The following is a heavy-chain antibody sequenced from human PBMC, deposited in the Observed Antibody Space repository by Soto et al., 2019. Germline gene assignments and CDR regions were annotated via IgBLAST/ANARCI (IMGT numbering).Heavy chain of an antibody. CDR2: ISNDGRST. Sequence: EVQLVESGGGIFQPGGSLRLSCAASGLTFSNFRMHWVSQAPGKGLVWVALISNDGRSTNHADSVKGRFTISRDNAKSTLYLQLNSLRAEDTAVYYCARDTAGLSYWGQGTLVTVSS. D-gene: IGHD2-21*02. CDR3: ARDTAGLSY. V-gene: IGHV3-74*01. CDR1: GLTFSNFR. J-gene: IGHJ4*02.